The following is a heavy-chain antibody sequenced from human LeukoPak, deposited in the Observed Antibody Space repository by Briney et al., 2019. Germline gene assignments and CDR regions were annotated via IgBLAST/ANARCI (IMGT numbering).Heavy chain of an antibody. CDR2: IYTSGST. J-gene: IGHJ3*02. D-gene: IGHD2-15*01. CDR1: GGSISGYY. CDR3: ARGGCSGGSCYTAHDAFDI. Sequence: SETLSLTCTVSGGSISGYYWSWIRQPAGKGLEWIGRIYTSGSTNYNPSLKSRVTMSVDTSKNQFPLKLSSVTAADTAVYYCARGGCSGGSCYTAHDAFDIWGQGTMVTVSS. V-gene: IGHV4-4*07.